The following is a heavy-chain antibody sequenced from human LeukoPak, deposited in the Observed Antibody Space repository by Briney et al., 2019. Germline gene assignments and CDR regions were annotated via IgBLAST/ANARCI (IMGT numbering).Heavy chain of an antibody. V-gene: IGHV1-46*01. J-gene: IGHJ6*02. CDR3: ARGERNTVTTEYYYYGMDV. CDR1: GYTFTSYY. CDR2: INPSGGST. D-gene: IGHD4-17*01. Sequence: ASAKVSCKASGYTFTSYYMHWVRQAPGQGLEWMGIINPSGGSTSYAQKFQGRVTMTRDTSTSTVYMELSSLRSEDTAVYYCARGERNTVTTEYYYYGMDVWGQGTTVTVSS.